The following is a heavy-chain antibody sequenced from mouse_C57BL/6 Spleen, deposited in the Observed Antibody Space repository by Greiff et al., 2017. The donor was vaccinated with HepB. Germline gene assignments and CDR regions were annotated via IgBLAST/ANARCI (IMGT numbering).Heavy chain of an antibody. D-gene: IGHD1-1*01. J-gene: IGHJ2*01. CDR3: ARYYYGSSFDY. Sequence: EVKVVESGGGLLQPGGSLSLSCAASGFTFTDYYMSWVRQPPGKALEWLGFIRNKANGYTTEYSASVKGRFTISRDNSQSILYLQMNALRAEDSATYYCARYYYGSSFDYWGQGTTLTVSS. CDR2: IRNKANGYTT. CDR1: GFTFTDYY. V-gene: IGHV7-3*01.